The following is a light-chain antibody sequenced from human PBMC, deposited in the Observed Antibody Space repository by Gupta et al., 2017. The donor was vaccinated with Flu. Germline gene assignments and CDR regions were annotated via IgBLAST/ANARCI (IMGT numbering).Light chain of an antibody. J-gene: IGLJ3*02. CDR1: IADNF. CDR3: AAWDDDMGGWV. V-gene: IGLV1-47*01. CDR2: RSN. Sequence: IADNFVYWYQQLPGTAPKLLVYRSNERPSGVPDRFSGSKSDTSASLAISGLRSEDEATYYCAAWDDDMGGWVFGGGTILTVL.